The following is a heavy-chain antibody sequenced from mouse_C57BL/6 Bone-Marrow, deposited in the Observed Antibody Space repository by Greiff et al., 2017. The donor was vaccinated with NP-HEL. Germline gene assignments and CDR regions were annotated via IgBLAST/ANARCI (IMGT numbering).Heavy chain of an antibody. J-gene: IGHJ3*01. CDR3: ARYYDGAGFAY. D-gene: IGHD1-1*01. CDR2: ISSGSSTI. V-gene: IGHV5-17*01. Sequence: EVQRVESGGGLVKPGGSLKLSCAASGFTFSDYGMHWVRQAPEKGLEWVAYISSGSSTIYYADTVKGRFTISRDNAKNTLFLQMTSLRSEDTAMYYCARYYDGAGFAYWGQGTLVTVSA. CDR1: GFTFSDYG.